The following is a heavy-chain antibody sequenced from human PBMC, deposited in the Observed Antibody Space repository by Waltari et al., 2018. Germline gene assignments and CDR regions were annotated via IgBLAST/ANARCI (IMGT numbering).Heavy chain of an antibody. CDR1: GGSFSGYY. CDR2: ISGSSGST. D-gene: IGHD5-18*01. V-gene: IGHV4-59*12. Sequence: QVQLQESGPGLVKPSETLSLTCAVSGGSFSGYYWGWIRQPPGKGLEWIGYISGSSGSTDYNPSLQSRGTISRETSKNQFSLKLSSVTAADTAVYYCARRGYSGYGLDYWGQGVLVTVSS. J-gene: IGHJ4*02. CDR3: ARRGYSGYGLDY.